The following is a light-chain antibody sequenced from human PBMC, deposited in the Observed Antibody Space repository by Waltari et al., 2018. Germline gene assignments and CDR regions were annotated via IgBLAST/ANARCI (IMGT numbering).Light chain of an antibody. J-gene: IGKJ1*01. CDR3: QQYYAVPPT. Sequence: DIVMTQSPDSLAVPLGERATINCKSSQSVSDSINSKHYLAWYRQKPGQPPKLLISWASTREFGVPGRFSGRGSGTDFTLTISSLQAEDVAVYYCQQYYAVPPTFGPGTKVEIK. V-gene: IGKV4-1*01. CDR2: WAS. CDR1: QSVSDSINSKHY.